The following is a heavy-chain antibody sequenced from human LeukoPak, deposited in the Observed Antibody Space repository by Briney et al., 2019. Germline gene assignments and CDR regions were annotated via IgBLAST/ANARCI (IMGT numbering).Heavy chain of an antibody. D-gene: IGHD3-22*01. CDR2: IYYSGST. V-gene: IGHV4-59*01. Sequence: SESLSLTCTVSGGSISSYYWSWIRQPPGKGLEWIGYIYYSGSTNYNPSLKSRVTISVDTSKNQFSLKLSSVTAADTAVYYCARGDYYDSSGYWLFDYWGQGTLVTVSS. CDR1: GGSISSYY. CDR3: ARGDYYDSSGYWLFDY. J-gene: IGHJ4*02.